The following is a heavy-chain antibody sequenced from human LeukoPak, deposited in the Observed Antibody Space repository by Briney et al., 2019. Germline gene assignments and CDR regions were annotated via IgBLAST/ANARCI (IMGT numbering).Heavy chain of an antibody. V-gene: IGHV4-59*01. CDR2: IYYSGST. CDR3: ARDQGYYYGSGSSPSGWFDP. CDR1: GGSISNYY. Sequence: SETLSLTCTVSGGSISNYYWSWIRQPPGKGLEWIGYIYYSGSTNYNPSLKSRVTISVDTSKNQFSVKLSSVTAADTAVYYCARDQGYYYGSGSSPSGWFDPWGQGTLVTVSS. J-gene: IGHJ5*02. D-gene: IGHD3-10*01.